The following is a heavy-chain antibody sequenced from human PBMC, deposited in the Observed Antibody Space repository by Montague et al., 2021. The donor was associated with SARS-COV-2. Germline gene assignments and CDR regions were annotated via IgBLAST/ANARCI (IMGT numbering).Heavy chain of an antibody. CDR3: AVVDILTGYSLNY. J-gene: IGHJ4*02. CDR1: HGSTSSSSYY. CDR2: IYHTGRT. D-gene: IGHD3-9*01. V-gene: IGHV4-39*01. Sequence: SETLSLTCTVSHGSTSSSSYYWGWIRQPPGKGLEWIGGIYHTGRTYNNPSLKSRVILSVDTSRNQFSLKVSSVTAAETAMYYCAVVDILTGYSLNYWGQGTLVTVSS.